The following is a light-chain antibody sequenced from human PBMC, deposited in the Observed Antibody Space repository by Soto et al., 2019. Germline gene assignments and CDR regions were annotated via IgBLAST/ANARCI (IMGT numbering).Light chain of an antibody. V-gene: IGKV1-5*03. CDR3: QQYDSFPWT. Sequence: DIQMTQSPSSLSASVGDRVTITCRASQSISDWLAWYQQKPGKAPKLLIYKASSLEGGVPSRFGGSGSGTEFTLTISSLQPEDFATYYCQQYDSFPWTFSQGTKVDIK. J-gene: IGKJ1*01. CDR1: QSISDW. CDR2: KAS.